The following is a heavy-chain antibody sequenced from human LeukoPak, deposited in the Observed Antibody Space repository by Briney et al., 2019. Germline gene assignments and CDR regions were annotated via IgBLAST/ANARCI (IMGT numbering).Heavy chain of an antibody. J-gene: IGHJ4*02. D-gene: IGHD6-13*01. V-gene: IGHV4-59*11. CDR3: AKGGESSLPLDY. CDR1: GASISSHY. Sequence: SETLSLTCTVSGASISSHYWSWIRQPPGKGLEWIGLISFTGSTNYNPSLKSRVTTSVDTSKNQFSLKVSSVTAADTVVYYCAKGGESSLPLDYWGQGILVTVSS. CDR2: ISFTGST.